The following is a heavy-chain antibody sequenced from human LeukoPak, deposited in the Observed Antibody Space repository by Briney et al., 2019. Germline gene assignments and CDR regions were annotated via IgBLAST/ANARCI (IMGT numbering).Heavy chain of an antibody. J-gene: IGHJ5*02. CDR1: GFIFDDYA. D-gene: IGHD3-16*02. Sequence: GGSLRLSCAASGFIFDDYAMHWVRQAPGKGLEWVSLISWHGGSTYYTDSVKGRFTISRDNSKKSLYLQMNSLGPEDTALYYCAKDLPLGMTLGELSSWGQGTLVTVSS. V-gene: IGHV3-43D*03. CDR3: AKDLPLGMTLGELSS. CDR2: ISWHGGST.